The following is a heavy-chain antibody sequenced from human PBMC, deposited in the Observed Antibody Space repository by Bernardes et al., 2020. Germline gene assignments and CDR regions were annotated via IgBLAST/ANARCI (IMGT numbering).Heavy chain of an antibody. CDR1: GFTFSDHY. V-gene: IGHV3-11*06. Sequence: GGSLRLSCAASGFTFSDHYMSWIRQAPGKGPEWVADISDRSTYRNYADSVEGRFTISRDNAKNSLYLQLNSLRAEDTAVYYCARREYSFTYFNSWGQGTLVTVSS. CDR2: ISDRSTYR. CDR3: ARREYSFTYFNS. J-gene: IGHJ4*02. D-gene: IGHD5-18*01.